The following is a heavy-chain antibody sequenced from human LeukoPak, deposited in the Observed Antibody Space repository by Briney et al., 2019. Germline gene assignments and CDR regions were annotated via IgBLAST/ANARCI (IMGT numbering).Heavy chain of an antibody. CDR3: ARHLYSGWLQFDY. Sequence: SETLSLTCSVSGDFISISGYYWGWIRQPPGKGLEWIGSLYYSGSTYYNPSLKSRVTISVDTSKNQFSLRLSSVTAADTAVYYCARHLYSGWLQFDYWGQGTLLTVSS. J-gene: IGHJ4*02. CDR1: GDFISISGYY. D-gene: IGHD6-19*01. V-gene: IGHV4-39*01. CDR2: LYYSGST.